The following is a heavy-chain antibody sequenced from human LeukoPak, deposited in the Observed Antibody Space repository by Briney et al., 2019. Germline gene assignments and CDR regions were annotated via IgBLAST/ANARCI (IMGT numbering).Heavy chain of an antibody. V-gene: IGHV3-23*01. J-gene: IGHJ4*02. CDR2: ISGSGHST. D-gene: IGHD5-12*01. Sequence: GGSLRLSCAASGLTFSTYAMSWVRQAPGKGLEWVAGISGSGHSTYYADSVKGRFTISRDNSKNTLYLQMNSLRAEDTAVYYCAKDTGSGYDYFSYYFDYWGQGTLVTVSS. CDR3: AKDTGSGYDYFSYYFDY. CDR1: GLTFSTYA.